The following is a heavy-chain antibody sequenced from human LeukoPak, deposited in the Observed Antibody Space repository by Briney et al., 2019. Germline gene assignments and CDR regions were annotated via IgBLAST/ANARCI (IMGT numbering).Heavy chain of an antibody. CDR1: GFTFSTYW. CDR2: ISGSGGST. J-gene: IGHJ4*02. D-gene: IGHD1-26*01. CDR3: AKVTVGATTSPWDY. Sequence: GGSLRLSCAASGFTFSTYWMSWVRQAPGKGLEWVSAISGSGGSTYYADSVKGRFTISRDNSKNTLYLQMNSLRAEDTAVYYCAKVTVGATTSPWDYWGQGTLVTVSS. V-gene: IGHV3-23*01.